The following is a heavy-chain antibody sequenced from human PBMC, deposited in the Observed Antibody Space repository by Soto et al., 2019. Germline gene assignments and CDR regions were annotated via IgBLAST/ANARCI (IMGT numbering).Heavy chain of an antibody. Sequence: QVQLVQSGAEVKKPGASVKVSCKASGYTCTGYYMHWVRQAPGQGLEWMGWINPNSGGTNYAQKFQGRVTMTRDTSISTAYMALSRLRSDDTAVYYCARYNWNDGENWFDPWGQGTLVTVSS. CDR2: INPNSGGT. CDR3: ARYNWNDGENWFDP. J-gene: IGHJ5*02. D-gene: IGHD1-1*01. V-gene: IGHV1-2*02. CDR1: GYTCTGYY.